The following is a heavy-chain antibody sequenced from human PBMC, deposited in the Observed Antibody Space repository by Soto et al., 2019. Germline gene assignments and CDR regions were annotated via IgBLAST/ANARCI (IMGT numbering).Heavy chain of an antibody. J-gene: IGHJ4*02. V-gene: IGHV1-2*02. CDR1: GYTFIDHY. Sequence: ASVKVSCKASGYTFIDHYVHWMRQAPGQGLEWMGWINPANGDTKFAQKFQGRVTMTRDTSISTHYMELSRLTSDDTAVYYCARDLNPHYGPGSLHGLFDYWGQGTLVTVSS. CDR3: ARDLNPHYGPGSLHGLFDY. D-gene: IGHD3-10*01. CDR2: INPANGDT.